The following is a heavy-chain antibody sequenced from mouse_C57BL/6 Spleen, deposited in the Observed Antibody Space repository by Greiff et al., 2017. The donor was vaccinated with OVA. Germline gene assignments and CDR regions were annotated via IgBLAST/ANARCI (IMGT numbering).Heavy chain of an antibody. Sequence: QVQLQQSGPGLVQPSQSLSITCTVSGFSLTSYGVHWVRQSPGKGLEWLGVIWSGGSTDYNAAFISRLSISKDNSKSQVFFKMNSLQADDTAIYYCARKDSNYIAYWGQGTLVTVSA. CDR1: GFSLTSYG. D-gene: IGHD2-5*01. CDR2: IWSGGST. V-gene: IGHV2-2*01. CDR3: ARKDSNYIAY. J-gene: IGHJ3*01.